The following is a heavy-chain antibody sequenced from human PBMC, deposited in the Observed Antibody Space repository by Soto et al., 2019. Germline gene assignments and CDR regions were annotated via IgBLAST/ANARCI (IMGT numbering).Heavy chain of an antibody. J-gene: IGHJ4*02. Sequence: SVKVSCKASGGTFSSYAISWVRQAPGQGLEWMGGIITIFGTANYAQKFQGRVTITADESTSTAYMELSSLRSEDTAVYYCARGASASLYDCGDYESHIFDYLGQGTLVTVSS. D-gene: IGHD4-17*01. CDR3: ARGASASLYDCGDYESHIFDY. CDR2: IITIFGTA. V-gene: IGHV1-69*13. CDR1: GGTFSSYA.